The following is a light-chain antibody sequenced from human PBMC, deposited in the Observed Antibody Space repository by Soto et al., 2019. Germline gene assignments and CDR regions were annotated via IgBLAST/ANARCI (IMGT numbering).Light chain of an antibody. CDR2: EVS. V-gene: IGLV2-8*01. CDR3: SSYAGSYTLV. CDR1: SSDVGGYNY. Sequence: QLVLTQPPSASGSPGQSVTISCTGTSSDVGGYNYVSWYQQYPGKAPKLMLYEVSKRPSGVPDRFSGSKSGNTASLTVSGLQAEDEADYYCSSYAGSYTLVFGGGTKVTVL. J-gene: IGLJ2*01.